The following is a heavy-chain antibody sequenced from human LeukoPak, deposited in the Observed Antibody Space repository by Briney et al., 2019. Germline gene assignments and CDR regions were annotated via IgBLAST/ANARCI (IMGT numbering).Heavy chain of an antibody. V-gene: IGHV1-46*01. CDR3: AKDIAWARAPILTGAFDI. J-gene: IGHJ3*02. CDR2: INPSGGST. CDR1: GYTFTSYY. D-gene: IGHD3-9*01. Sequence: ASVKVSCKASGYTFTSYYMHWVRQAPGQGLEWVGIINPSGGSTSYAQKFQGRVTMTRDMSTSTVYMELSSLRSEDTAVYYCAKDIAWARAPILTGAFDIWGQGTMVTVSS.